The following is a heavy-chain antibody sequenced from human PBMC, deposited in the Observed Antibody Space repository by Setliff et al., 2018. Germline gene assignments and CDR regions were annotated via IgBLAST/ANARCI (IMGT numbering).Heavy chain of an antibody. J-gene: IGHJ5*02. CDR3: VRCGGVRGVLYNWFDP. CDR2: INAKSGGT. Sequence: GASVKVSCKASGFTLSEYYMHWVRQAPGQGLEWMGSINAKSGGTNYAQKFRGRIIITRDTSIATVYLELSGLQSDDTAIYFCVRCGGVRGVLYNWFDPWG. D-gene: IGHD3-10*01. V-gene: IGHV1-2*02. CDR1: GFTLSEYY.